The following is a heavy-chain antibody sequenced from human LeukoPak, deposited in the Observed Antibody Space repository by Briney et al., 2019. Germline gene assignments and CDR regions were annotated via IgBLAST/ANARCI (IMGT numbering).Heavy chain of an antibody. J-gene: IGHJ4*02. V-gene: IGHV3-23*01. D-gene: IGHD2-15*01. CDR2: ISGSGGST. CDR1: GFTFSSYW. CDR3: ARCVVVPYYFDY. Sequence: GGSLRLSCAASGFTFSSYWMSWVRQAPGKGLEWVSAISGSGGSTYYADSVKGRFTISRDNSKNTLYLQMNSLRAEDTAVYYCARCVVVPYYFDYWGQGTLVTVSS.